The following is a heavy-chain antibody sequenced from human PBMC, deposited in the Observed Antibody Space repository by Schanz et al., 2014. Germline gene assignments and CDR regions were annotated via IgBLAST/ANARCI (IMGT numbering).Heavy chain of an antibody. Sequence: EVQLLESGGGLVQPGGSLRLSCATSGFSFSSYAINWVRQAPGKGLEWVSAISGSGGTIYYADSVKGRFTISRDNAKNSLYLEMNSLRAEDTALYYCARDRRNADLDYWGQGTLVTVSS. D-gene: IGHD1-1*01. CDR1: GFSFSSYA. J-gene: IGHJ4*02. CDR3: ARDRRNADLDY. CDR2: ISGSGGTI. V-gene: IGHV3-23*01.